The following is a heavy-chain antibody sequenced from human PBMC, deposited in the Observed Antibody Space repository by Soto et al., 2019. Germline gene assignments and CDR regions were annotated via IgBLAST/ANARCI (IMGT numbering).Heavy chain of an antibody. CDR3: AKDQSDLHWYFDL. CDR1: GFTFSSYA. J-gene: IGHJ2*01. V-gene: IGHV3-23*01. CDR2: ISGSGGST. Sequence: EVQLLESGGGLVQPGGSLRLSCAASGFTFSSYAMSWVRQSPGKGLEWVSAISGSGGSTYYADSVKGRFTISRDNSKNTLYLQMNSLRAEDTAVYYCAKDQSDLHWYFDLWGRGTLVTVSS.